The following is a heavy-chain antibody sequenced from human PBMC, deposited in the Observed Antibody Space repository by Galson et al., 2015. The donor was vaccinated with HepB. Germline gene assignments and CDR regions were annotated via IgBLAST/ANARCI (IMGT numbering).Heavy chain of an antibody. V-gene: IGHV3-48*04. CDR2: IDSGSSTI. CDR1: GFSFSTYS. J-gene: IGHJ4*02. D-gene: IGHD2-21*02. Sequence: SLRLSCAASGFSFSTYSMNWVRQAPGKGLEWISYIDSGSSTIFYADSVEGRFTISRDNAKNSLYLQMNSLRAEDTAVYYCAREDCGGDCNFGGSFDYWGQGALVTVSS. CDR3: AREDCGGDCNFGGSFDY.